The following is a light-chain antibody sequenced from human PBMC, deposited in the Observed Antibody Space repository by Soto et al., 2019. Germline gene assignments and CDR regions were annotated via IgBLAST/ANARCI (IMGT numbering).Light chain of an antibody. J-gene: IGKJ1*01. Sequence: DIVMTQSPLSLPVTPGEPASVSCRSSQSLLHSNGYNYLDWYLQKPGQSPQLMIYKASSLESGVPSRFSGSGSGTEFTLTISSLQPDDFATYYCQQYNSYPWTFGQGTKVDI. CDR2: KAS. CDR1: QSLLHSNGYNY. V-gene: IGKV2-28*01. CDR3: QQYNSYPWT.